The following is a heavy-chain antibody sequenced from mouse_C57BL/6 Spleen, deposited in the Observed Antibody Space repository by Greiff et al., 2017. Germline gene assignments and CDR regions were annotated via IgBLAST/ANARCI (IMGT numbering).Heavy chain of an antibody. J-gene: IGHJ4*01. CDR2: IDPSDSYT. Sequence: VQLQQPGAELVMPGASVKLSCKASGYTFTSYWMHWVKQRPGQGLEWIGEIDPSDSYTNYNQQFKGKSTLTVNKSSSTAYMQLSSLTSEDSAVYYCASSRHYAMDYWGQGTSVTVSS. D-gene: IGHD2-12*01. V-gene: IGHV1-69*01. CDR3: ASSRHYAMDY. CDR1: GYTFTSYW.